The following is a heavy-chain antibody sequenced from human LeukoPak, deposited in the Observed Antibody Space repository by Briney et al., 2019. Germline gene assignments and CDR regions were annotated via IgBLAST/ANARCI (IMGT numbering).Heavy chain of an antibody. CDR1: GCTFDDYA. J-gene: IGHJ6*02. V-gene: IGHV3-9*01. Sequence: GRSLRLSCADSGCTFDDYAMHWVRQAPGKGLEWVSGISWNSGSIGYADSVKGRFTISRDNAKNSLYLQMNSLRAEDTALYYCAKGPGAYYYYYGMDVWGQGTTVTVSS. CDR2: ISWNSGSI. CDR3: AKGPGAYYYYYGMDV.